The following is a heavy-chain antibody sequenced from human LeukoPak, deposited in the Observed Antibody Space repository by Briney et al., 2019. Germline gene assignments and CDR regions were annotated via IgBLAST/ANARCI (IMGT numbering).Heavy chain of an antibody. CDR1: GGSFSGYY. CDR3: ARGRYYGSGSYKWFDP. D-gene: IGHD3-10*01. V-gene: IGHV4-34*01. CDR2: INHSGST. Sequence: SGTLSLTRAVYGGSFSGYYWSWIRQPPGKGLEWIGEINHSGSTNYNPSLKSRVTISVDTSKNQFSLKLSSVTAADTAVYYCARGRYYGSGSYKWFDPWGQGTLVTVSS. J-gene: IGHJ5*02.